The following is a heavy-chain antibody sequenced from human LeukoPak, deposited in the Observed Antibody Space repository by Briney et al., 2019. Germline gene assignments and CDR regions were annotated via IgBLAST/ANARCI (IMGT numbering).Heavy chain of an antibody. D-gene: IGHD2-15*01. CDR2: IYYSGGT. V-gene: IGHV4-30-4*08. CDR1: GGSVSRGDDY. J-gene: IGHJ5*02. Sequence: SETLSLTCTVSGGSVSRGDDYWSWIRQPPGKGLVWIGYIYYSGGTFFNPSLKSRVTISVDTSKNQFSLKLSSVTAADTAVYYCAGRPCSGGSCYPWFDPWGHGTLVTVSS. CDR3: AGRPCSGGSCYPWFDP.